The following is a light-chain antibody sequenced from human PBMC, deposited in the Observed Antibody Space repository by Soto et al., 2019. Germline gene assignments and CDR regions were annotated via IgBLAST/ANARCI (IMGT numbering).Light chain of an antibody. CDR2: DND. V-gene: IGLV1-51*01. J-gene: IGLJ2*01. CDR3: GAWDTSLSVLA. CDR1: SSNIGNNY. Sequence: QSVLTQPPSVSAAPGQKVTISCSGSSSNIGNNYVSWYRQLPGTAPKLLLYDNDKRPSGIPDRFSGSKSGTSATLGITGLQTGDEADYYCGAWDTSLSVLAFGGGTKLTVL.